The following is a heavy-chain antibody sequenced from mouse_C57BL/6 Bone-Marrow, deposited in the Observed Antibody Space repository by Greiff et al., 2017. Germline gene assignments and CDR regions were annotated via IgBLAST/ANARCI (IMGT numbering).Heavy chain of an antibody. CDR1: GFNIKDYY. CDR2: IDPEDGDT. D-gene: IGHD1-1*01. J-gene: IGHJ4*01. CDR3: TTDRYYGSSYDYYAMDY. Sequence: LQESGAELVRPGASVKLSCTASGFNIKDYYMHWVKQRPEQGLEWIGRIDPEDGDTEYAPKFQGKATMTADTSSNTAYLQLSSLTSEDTAVYYCTTDRYYGSSYDYYAMDYWGQGTSVTVSS. V-gene: IGHV14-1*01.